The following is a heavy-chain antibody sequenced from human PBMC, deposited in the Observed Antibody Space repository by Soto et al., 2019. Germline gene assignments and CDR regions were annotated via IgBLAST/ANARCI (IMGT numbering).Heavy chain of an antibody. CDR2: IYYSGST. D-gene: IGHD3-10*01. V-gene: IGHV4-31*03. CDR3: ARDRLDGSGSYPDYYYYGMDV. Sequence: QVQLQESGPGLVKPSQTLSLTCTVSGGSISSGGYYWSWIRQHPGKGLEWIGYIYYSGSTYYNPSLKSRVTISVDTSKNQFSLKLSSVTAADTAVYYCARDRLDGSGSYPDYYYYGMDVWGQGTTVTVSS. J-gene: IGHJ6*02. CDR1: GGSISSGGYY.